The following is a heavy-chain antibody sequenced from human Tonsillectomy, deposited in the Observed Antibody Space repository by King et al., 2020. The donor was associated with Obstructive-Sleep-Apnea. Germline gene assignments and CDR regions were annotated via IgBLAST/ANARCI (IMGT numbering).Heavy chain of an antibody. CDR3: AGEARTGGSYPG. D-gene: IGHD1-26*01. J-gene: IGHJ4*02. CDR2: ISGNGGSP. CDR1: GFTFCSYA. Sequence: VQLVESGGGLVQPGGSLRLSCAASGFTFCSYAMHWVRQSPGKGLEYVSAISGNGGSPYYANSVKGRFTISRDNSKNTLYLQMGSLRTEDMAVYYCAGEARTGGSYPGWGQGTLVTVSS. V-gene: IGHV3-64*01.